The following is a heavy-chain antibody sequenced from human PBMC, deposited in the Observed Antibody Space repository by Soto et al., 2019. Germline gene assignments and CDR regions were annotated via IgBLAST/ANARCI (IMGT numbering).Heavy chain of an antibody. CDR1: GFTFNVYY. Sequence: EGQLVESGGELVQPGGSLRLSCAASGFTFNVYYMTWVRQVPGRGLEWVASINKDGSEQYYVDSVKGRFTISRDNAKNSLYLQMNSLRAEDTALYYCSRENWFQDYWGQGTLVTVSS. CDR2: INKDGSEQ. V-gene: IGHV3-7*03. D-gene: IGHD3-10*01. CDR3: SRENWFQDY. J-gene: IGHJ4*02.